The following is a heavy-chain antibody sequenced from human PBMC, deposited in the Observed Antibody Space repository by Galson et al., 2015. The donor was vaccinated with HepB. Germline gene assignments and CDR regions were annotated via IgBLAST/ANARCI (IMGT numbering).Heavy chain of an antibody. J-gene: IGHJ5*02. D-gene: IGHD3-10*01. CDR3: ARLLSMVRGVPNWFDP. V-gene: IGHV5-51*03. CDR2: IYPGDSDT. CDR1: GYSFTSYW. Sequence: QSGAEVKKPGESLKISCKGSGYSFTSYWIGWVRQMPGKGLEWMGIIYPGDSDTRYSPSFQGQVTISADKSISTAYLQWSSLKASDTAMYYCARLLSMVRGVPNWFDPWGQGTLVTVSS.